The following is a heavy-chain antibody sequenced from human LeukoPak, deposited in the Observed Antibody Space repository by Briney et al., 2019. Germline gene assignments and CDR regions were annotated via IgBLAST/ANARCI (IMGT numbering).Heavy chain of an antibody. J-gene: IGHJ4*02. V-gene: IGHV5-51*01. CDR2: IYPGDSDT. D-gene: IGHD3-10*01. Sequence: GESLKISCKGSGDTFSTHWIAWVRQKPGRGLEWMGTIYPGDSDTRYSPPFQGQVTISADKSTSPAYLQWSSLKASDTATYYCARPISYGSGMDWGQGTLVTVSS. CDR3: ARPISYGSGMD. CDR1: GDTFSTHW.